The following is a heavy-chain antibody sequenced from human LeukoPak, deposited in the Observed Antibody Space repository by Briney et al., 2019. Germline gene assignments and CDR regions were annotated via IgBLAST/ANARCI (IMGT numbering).Heavy chain of an antibody. D-gene: IGHD6-13*01. CDR2: INPSGGST. V-gene: IGHV1-46*01. Sequence: ASVKVSCKASGYTFTSYYMHWVRQAPGQGLEWMGIINPSGGSTSYAQKFQGRVTMTRDTSTSTVYMELSSLRSEDTAVYYCVRDSFPHQIAAAGHFDYWGQGTLVTVSS. J-gene: IGHJ4*02. CDR3: VRDSFPHQIAAAGHFDY. CDR1: GYTFTSYY.